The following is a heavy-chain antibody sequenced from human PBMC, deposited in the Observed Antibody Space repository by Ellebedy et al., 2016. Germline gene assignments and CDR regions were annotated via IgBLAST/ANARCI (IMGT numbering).Heavy chain of an antibody. CDR1: GGSFSGYY. D-gene: IGHD2-15*01. V-gene: IGHV4-34*01. J-gene: IGHJ5*02. CDR2: INHSGST. CDR3: ARDSTDP. Sequence: SETLSLXXAVYGGSFSGYYWSWIRQPPGKGLEWIGEINHSGSTNYNPSLKSRVTISVDTSKNQFSLKLSSVTAADTAVYYCARDSTDPWGQGTLVTVSS.